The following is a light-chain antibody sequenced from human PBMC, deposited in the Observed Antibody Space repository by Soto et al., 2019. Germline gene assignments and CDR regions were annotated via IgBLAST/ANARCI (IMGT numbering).Light chain of an antibody. CDR3: SSYTSSSTLV. J-gene: IGLJ1*01. Sequence: QSALTQPASVSGSPGQSITISCTGTSSDVGGYNYVSWYQQHPGKAPKLMIYEVSNRPSGVSNRFSGSKSVNTASLTISGLQAEDEADYYCSSYTSSSTLVVGTGTKLTVL. V-gene: IGLV2-14*01. CDR1: SSDVGGYNY. CDR2: EVS.